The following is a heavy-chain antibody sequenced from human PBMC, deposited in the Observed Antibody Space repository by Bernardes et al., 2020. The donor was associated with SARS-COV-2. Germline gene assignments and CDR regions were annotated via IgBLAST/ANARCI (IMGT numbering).Heavy chain of an antibody. V-gene: IGHV1-18*04. CDR1: GYTFTSYG. D-gene: IGHD3-3*01. J-gene: IGHJ5*02. Sequence: ASVKVSCKASGYTFTSYGISWVRQAPGQGLEWMGWISAYNGNTNYAQKLQGRVTMTTDTSTSTAYMELRSLRSDDTAVYYCASAPFWSGYLNWFDPWGQGTLVTVSS. CDR3: ASAPFWSGYLNWFDP. CDR2: ISAYNGNT.